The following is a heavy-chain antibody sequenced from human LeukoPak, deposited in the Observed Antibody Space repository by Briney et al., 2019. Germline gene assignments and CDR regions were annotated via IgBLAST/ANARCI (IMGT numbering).Heavy chain of an antibody. CDR2: LYDSGTT. J-gene: IGHJ4*02. Sequence: TSETLSLTCSVSGVSVSSGGNYWNWIRQHPGKGLEWIGYLYDSGTTHYNPSLKSRVTISVDRSKNQFSLKLSSVTAADTAVYYCARGDYFFDYWGQGTLVTVSS. V-gene: IGHV4-31*03. CDR1: GVSVSSGGNY. D-gene: IGHD2/OR15-2a*01. CDR3: ARGDYFFDY.